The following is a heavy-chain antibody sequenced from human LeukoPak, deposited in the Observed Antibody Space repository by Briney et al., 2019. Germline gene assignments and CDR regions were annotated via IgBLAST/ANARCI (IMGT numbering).Heavy chain of an antibody. V-gene: IGHV3-23*01. CDR1: GFTLSSYA. CDR3: AKNGNDHHRGRYFQH. D-gene: IGHD6-19*01. CDR2: ISGNGEST. J-gene: IGHJ1*01. Sequence: GGSQRLSCAASGFTLSSYAMTWVRQAPGKGLEWVSTISGNGESTYFGDSVKGRFSISRDPTKNTLHLQMNSLRVEDTAVYFCAKNGNDHHRGRYFQHWGQGTLVTVSS.